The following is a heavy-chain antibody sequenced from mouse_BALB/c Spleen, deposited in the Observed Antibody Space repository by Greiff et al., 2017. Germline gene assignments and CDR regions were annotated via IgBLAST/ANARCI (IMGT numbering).Heavy chain of an antibody. V-gene: IGHV1-59*01. J-gene: IGHJ4*01. D-gene: IGHD2-14*01. CDR2: IDPSDSYT. Sequence: QVQLQQPGAELVKPGASVKMSCKASGYTFTSYWMHWVKQRPGQGLEWIGVIDPSDSYTSYNQKFKGKATLTVDTSSSTAYMQLSSLTSEDSAVHYCARWGYDDAMDYWGQGTSVTVSS. CDR1: GYTFTSYW. CDR3: ARWGYDDAMDY.